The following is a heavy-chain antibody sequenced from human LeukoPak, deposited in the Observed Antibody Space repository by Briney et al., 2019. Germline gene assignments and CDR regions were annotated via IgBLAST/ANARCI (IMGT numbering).Heavy chain of an antibody. D-gene: IGHD6-19*01. CDR1: GGFFSGYY. V-gene: IGHV4-34*01. CDR3: ARVEVAVAAAFDY. CDR2: INHSGST. J-gene: IGHJ4*02. Sequence: PSETLSLTCAVYGGFFSGYYWSWIRQSPGKGLEWIGEINHSGSTNYNPSLKSRVTISVDTSKNQFSLKLSSVTAADTAVYYCARVEVAVAAAFDYWGQGTLVTVSS.